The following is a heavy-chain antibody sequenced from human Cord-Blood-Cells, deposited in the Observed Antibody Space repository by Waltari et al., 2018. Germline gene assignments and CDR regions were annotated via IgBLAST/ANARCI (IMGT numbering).Heavy chain of an antibody. Sequence: QVQLVQSGAEVKKPGASVKVSCKASGYTFTSYDINWVRQATGQGLEWMGWKNPNSGNTGYAQRFQGRVTMTRNTSISTAYMGLSSLRSEDTAVYYCARVIAVAGINWFDPWGQGTLVTVSS. CDR2: KNPNSGNT. CDR3: ARVIAVAGINWFDP. J-gene: IGHJ5*02. V-gene: IGHV1-8*01. CDR1: GYTFTSYD. D-gene: IGHD6-19*01.